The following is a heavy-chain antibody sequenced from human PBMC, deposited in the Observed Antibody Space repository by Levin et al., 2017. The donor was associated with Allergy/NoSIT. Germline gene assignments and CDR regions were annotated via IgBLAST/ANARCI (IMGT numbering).Heavy chain of an antibody. J-gene: IGHJ4*02. V-gene: IGHV3-53*01. Sequence: GGSLRLSCAASGFTVSSNYMSWVRQAPGKGLEWVSVIYSGGNTYYADSVKGRFTISRDNSKNTLYLQMNSLRAGDTAVYYCARAIAAWNYFDYWGQGTLVTVSS. CDR2: IYSGGNT. CDR1: GFTVSSNY. CDR3: ARAIAAWNYFDY. D-gene: IGHD2-21*01.